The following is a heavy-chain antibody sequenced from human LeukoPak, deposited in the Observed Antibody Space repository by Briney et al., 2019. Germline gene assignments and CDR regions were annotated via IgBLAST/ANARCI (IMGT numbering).Heavy chain of an antibody. CDR3: ANRSPFDY. Sequence: GSLRLSFASSGFTFSSYAMRWVRQPPGKGLEWVSAISGSGGSTYYPDSVKGRFTISRDNSKNTLYLQMNSLRAEDTAVYYCANRSPFDYWGQGTLVTVSS. CDR1: GFTFSSYA. J-gene: IGHJ4*02. CDR2: ISGSGGST. V-gene: IGHV3-23*01.